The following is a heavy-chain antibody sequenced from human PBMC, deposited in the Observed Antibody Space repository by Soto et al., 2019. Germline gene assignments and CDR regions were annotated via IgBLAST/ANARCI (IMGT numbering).Heavy chain of an antibody. V-gene: IGHV1-3*01. CDR3: ARAPRGSAYDSPIVVVVAATES. D-gene: IGHD2-15*01. CDR2: INAGNGNT. J-gene: IGHJ5*02. CDR1: GYTVTIYA. Sequence: GASVKVSCKASGYTVTIYAVHWVRQAPGQRLEWMGWINAGNGNTKYSQKFQGRVTITRDTSASTAYMELSSLRSEDTAVYYCARAPRGSAYDSPIVVVVAATESWGQGNLVTVSS.